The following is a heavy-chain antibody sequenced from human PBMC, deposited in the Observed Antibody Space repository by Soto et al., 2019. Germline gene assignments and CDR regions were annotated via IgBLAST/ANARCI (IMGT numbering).Heavy chain of an antibody. CDR3: ARGEMATLYFDY. CDR2: IYYSGST. Sequence: SETLSLTCTVSGVSISSGDYYWSWIRQPPGKGLEWIGYIYYSGSTYYNPSLKSRVTISVDTSKNQFSLKLSSVTAADTAVYYCARGEMATLYFDYWGQGTLVTVSS. V-gene: IGHV4-30-4*01. D-gene: IGHD5-12*01. J-gene: IGHJ4*02. CDR1: GVSISSGDYY.